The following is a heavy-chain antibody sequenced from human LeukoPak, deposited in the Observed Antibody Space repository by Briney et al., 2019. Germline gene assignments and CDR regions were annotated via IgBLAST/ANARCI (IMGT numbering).Heavy chain of an antibody. CDR2: ISWNSGSI. CDR1: GFTFDDYA. Sequence: PGRSLRLSCAASGFTFDDYAMHWVRQAPGMGLEWVSGISWNSGSIGYADSVKGRFTISRDNAKNSLYLQMNSLRAEDTALYYCAKHPFDYWGQGTLVTVSS. CDR3: AKHPFDY. J-gene: IGHJ4*02. V-gene: IGHV3-9*01.